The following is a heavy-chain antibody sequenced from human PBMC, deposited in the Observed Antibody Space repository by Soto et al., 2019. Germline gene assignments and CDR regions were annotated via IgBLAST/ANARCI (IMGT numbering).Heavy chain of an antibody. D-gene: IGHD7-27*01. CDR2: IYYSGST. CDR3: ARLGILGKPIDY. J-gene: IGHJ4*02. V-gene: IGHV4-59*08. CDR1: GGSISSYY. Sequence: SETLSLTCTVSGGSISSYYWSWIRQPPGKGLEWIGYIYYSGSTNYNPSLKSRVTISVDTSKNQFSLKLRSEDTAVYYCARLGILGKPIDYWGQGTLVTVSS.